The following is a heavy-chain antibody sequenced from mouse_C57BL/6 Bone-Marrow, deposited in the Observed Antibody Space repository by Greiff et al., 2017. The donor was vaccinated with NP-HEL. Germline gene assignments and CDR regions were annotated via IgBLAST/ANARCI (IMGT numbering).Heavy chain of an antibody. CDR2: IYPGSGST. D-gene: IGHD1-1*01. Sequence: VQLQQPGAELVKPGASVKMSCKASGYTFTSYWITWVKQRPGQGLEWIGDIYPGSGSTNYNEKFKSKATLTVDTSSSTAYMQLSSLTSEDSAVYYGASPPVTTVVATDWYFDVWGTGTTVTVSS. J-gene: IGHJ1*03. CDR1: GYTFTSYW. V-gene: IGHV1-55*01. CDR3: ASPPVTTVVATDWYFDV.